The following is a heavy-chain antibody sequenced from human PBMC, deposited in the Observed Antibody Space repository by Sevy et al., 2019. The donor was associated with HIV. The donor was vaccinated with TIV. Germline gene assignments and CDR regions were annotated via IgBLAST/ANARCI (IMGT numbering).Heavy chain of an antibody. D-gene: IGHD3-22*01. CDR2: INSDGSST. CDR1: GFTFSSYW. J-gene: IGHJ3*02. Sequence: GGSLRLSCAASGFTFSSYWMHWVRQAPGKGLVWVSRINSDGSSTSYADSVKGRFTISRDNAKNTLYLQMNSLRAEDTAVYYCARGGNYYDRSGYYYVFPFDIWGQGTMVTVSS. CDR3: ARGGNYYDRSGYYYVFPFDI. V-gene: IGHV3-74*01.